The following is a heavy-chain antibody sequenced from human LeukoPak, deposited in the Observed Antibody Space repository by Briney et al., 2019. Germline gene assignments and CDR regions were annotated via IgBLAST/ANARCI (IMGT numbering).Heavy chain of an antibody. CDR1: GFTFSDYY. J-gene: IGHJ6*02. CDR3: ARVPYDSSGYYYNCYYGMDV. Sequence: GGSLRLSCAASGFTFSDYYMSWIRQAPGKGLEWVSYISSSGSTIYYADSVKGRFTISRDNAKNSLYLQMNSLRAEDTAVYYCARVPYDSSGYYYNCYYGMDVWGQGTMVTVSS. D-gene: IGHD3-22*01. CDR2: ISSSGSTI. V-gene: IGHV3-11*01.